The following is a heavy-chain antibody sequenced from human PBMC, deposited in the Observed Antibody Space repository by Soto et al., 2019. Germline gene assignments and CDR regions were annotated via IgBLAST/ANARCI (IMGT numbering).Heavy chain of an antibody. CDR3: ARHSTVRWGGMDV. CDR2: IYYSGST. Sequence: PSETLSLTCTVSGGSISSSSYYWGWIRQPPGKGLEWIGSIYYSGSTYYNPSLKSRVTISVDTSKNQFSLKLSSVTAADTAVYYCARHSTVRWGGMDVWGQGTTVTV. V-gene: IGHV4-39*01. CDR1: GGSISSSSYY. J-gene: IGHJ6*02. D-gene: IGHD3-10*02.